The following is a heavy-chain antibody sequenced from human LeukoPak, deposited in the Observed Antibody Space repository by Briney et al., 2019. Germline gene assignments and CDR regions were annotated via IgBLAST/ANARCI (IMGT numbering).Heavy chain of an antibody. Sequence: GGSLRLSCVASGFSFNNFGMTWVRQAPGRGLEWVSSISGTGGSTHYADSVKGRFTISRDNSKNTLYLQMNSLRAGDTAVYYCAKSSYYDSSGFYREYYFDYWGQGTLVTVSS. J-gene: IGHJ4*02. D-gene: IGHD3-22*01. V-gene: IGHV3-23*01. CDR1: GFSFNNFG. CDR2: ISGTGGST. CDR3: AKSSYYDSSGFYREYYFDY.